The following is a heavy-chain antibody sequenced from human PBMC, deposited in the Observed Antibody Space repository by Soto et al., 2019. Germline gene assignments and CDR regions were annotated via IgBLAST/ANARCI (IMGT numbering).Heavy chain of an antibody. CDR2: ISGSGGST. V-gene: IGHV3-23*01. CDR3: AKGEVVVVAATPIDY. J-gene: IGHJ4*02. CDR1: GFTFSSYA. Sequence: GGSLRLSCAASGFTFSSYAMSWVRQAPGKGLEWVSAISGSGGSTYYADSVKGRFTISRDNSKNTLYLQMNSLRAEDTAVYYCAKGEVVVVAATPIDYWGQGTLVTVSS. D-gene: IGHD2-15*01.